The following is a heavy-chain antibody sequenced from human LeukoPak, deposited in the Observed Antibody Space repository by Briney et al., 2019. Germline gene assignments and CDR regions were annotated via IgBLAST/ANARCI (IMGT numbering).Heavy chain of an antibody. Sequence: GGSLRLSCAVSGFNFSDYHMSWIRQAPGKGLEWVSYISSGGSSISHADSVKGRFTISRDNAENSLYLQMNSLRAEDTAVYYCARRPAAGRCFDYWGQGTLVTVSS. CDR1: GFNFSDYH. V-gene: IGHV3-11*01. J-gene: IGHJ4*02. CDR2: ISSGGSSI. CDR3: ARRPAAGRCFDY. D-gene: IGHD6-13*01.